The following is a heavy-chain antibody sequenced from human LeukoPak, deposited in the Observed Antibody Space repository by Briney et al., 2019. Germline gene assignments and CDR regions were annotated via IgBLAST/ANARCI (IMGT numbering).Heavy chain of an antibody. J-gene: IGHJ4*02. CDR1: GFTFSSYE. Sequence: PGGSLRLSCAASGFTFSSYEMNSVRQAPGKGLEWVSYISSSGSTIYYADSVKGRFTISRDNSKNTLYLQMNSLRAEDTAVYYCARDGVRYYGSGSKLGPADYWGQGTLVTVSS. D-gene: IGHD3-10*01. CDR2: ISSSGSTI. CDR3: ARDGVRYYGSGSKLGPADY. V-gene: IGHV3-48*03.